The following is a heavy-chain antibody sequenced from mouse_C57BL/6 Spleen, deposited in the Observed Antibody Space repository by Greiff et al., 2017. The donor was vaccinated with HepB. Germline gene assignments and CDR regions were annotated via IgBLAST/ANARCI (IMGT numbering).Heavy chain of an antibody. V-gene: IGHV5-17*01. Sequence: EVKVVESGGGLVKPGGSLKLSCAASGFTFSDYGIHWVRQAPEKGLEWVAYISSGSSTIYYADTVKGRFTISRDNAKNTLFLQMTSLRSEDTAMYYCARRRDFDYWGQGTTLTVSS. D-gene: IGHD3-1*01. CDR2: ISSGSSTI. J-gene: IGHJ2*01. CDR3: ARRRDFDY. CDR1: GFTFSDYG.